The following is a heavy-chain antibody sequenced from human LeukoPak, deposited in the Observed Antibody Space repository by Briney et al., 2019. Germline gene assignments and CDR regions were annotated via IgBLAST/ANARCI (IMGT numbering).Heavy chain of an antibody. Sequence: SETLSLTCSVSGGSISSYYWSWIRQPPGKGLGWIGYMYYSGSINYNPALKSRVTISIDTSKKQFSLKLSSVTAADTAVYYCARDRATVGATAGIFDYWGQGTLVTVSS. CDR2: MYYSGSI. CDR1: GGSISSYY. CDR3: ARDRATVGATAGIFDY. D-gene: IGHD1-26*01. V-gene: IGHV4-59*01. J-gene: IGHJ4*02.